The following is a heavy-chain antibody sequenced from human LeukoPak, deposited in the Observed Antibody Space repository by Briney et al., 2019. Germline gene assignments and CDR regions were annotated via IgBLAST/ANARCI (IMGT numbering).Heavy chain of an antibody. CDR1: GFTFTSSA. J-gene: IGHJ4*02. CDR2: IVVGSGNT. D-gene: IGHD5-18*01. V-gene: IGHV1-58*01. Sequence: SVKVSCKASGFTFTSSAVQWVRQARGQRLEWIGWIVVGSGNTNYAQKFQGRVTITRDMSTSTAYMELSSLRSEDTAVYYCAAGGYSYGYDGDTYWGQGTLVTVSS. CDR3: AAGGYSYGYDGDTY.